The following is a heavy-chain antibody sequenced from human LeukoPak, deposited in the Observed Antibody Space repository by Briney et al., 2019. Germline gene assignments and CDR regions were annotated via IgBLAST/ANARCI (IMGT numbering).Heavy chain of an antibody. V-gene: IGHV5-51*01. Sequence: GESLKISCQGSGYSFTSYWIGWVRQMPGKGLEWMGIIYPGDSDTRYSPSFQGQVTISADKSISTAYLQWSSLKASDTAMYYCARPRVVGATTGAFDIWGQGTMVTVSS. CDR3: ARPRVVGATTGAFDI. CDR2: IYPGDSDT. CDR1: GYSFTSYW. D-gene: IGHD1-26*01. J-gene: IGHJ3*02.